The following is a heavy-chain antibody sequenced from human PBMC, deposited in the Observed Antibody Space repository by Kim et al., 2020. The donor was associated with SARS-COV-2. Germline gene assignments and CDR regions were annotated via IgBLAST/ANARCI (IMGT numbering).Heavy chain of an antibody. CDR1: GFTFSSYG. J-gene: IGHJ4*01. V-gene: IGHV3-30*18. Sequence: GGSLRLSCAASGFTFSSYGMHWVRQAPGKGLEWVAVISYDGSNKYYADSVKGRFTISRDNSKNTLYLQMNSLRAEDTAVYYCAKERDRQLWLRFFDYWG. CDR3: AKERDRQLWLRFFDY. D-gene: IGHD5-18*01. CDR2: ISYDGSNK.